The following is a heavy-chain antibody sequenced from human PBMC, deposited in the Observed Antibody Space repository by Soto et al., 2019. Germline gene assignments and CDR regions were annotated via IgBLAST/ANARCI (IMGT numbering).Heavy chain of an antibody. CDR3: ARGSSSYYDYGMDV. CDR2: IYDSGST. V-gene: IGHV4-30-2*01. D-gene: IGHD6-6*01. CDR1: GDSISRGGYS. J-gene: IGHJ6*02. Sequence: QLQLQESGSGLVRPSQTLSLTCDVSGDSISRGGYSWTWIRQPPGKALEWIGNIYDSGSTSYNPSLKSRVTISVDTSKNQFSLRLTSVTAADTAVYFCARGSSSYYDYGMDVWGQGTTVTVSS.